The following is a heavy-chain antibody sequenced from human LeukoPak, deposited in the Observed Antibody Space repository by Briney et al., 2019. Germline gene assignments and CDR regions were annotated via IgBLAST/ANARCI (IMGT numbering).Heavy chain of an antibody. CDR2: IYNGGST. CDR3: ARDLGITMIVVVKADYYGMDV. Sequence: SETLSLTCTVSGDSITSHYWNWVRHPPGKGLEWIGYIYNGGSTNYNPSLKSRVTMSLDTSKNQFSLNLNSVAAADTAVYYCARDLGITMIVVVKADYYGMDVWGQGTTVTVSS. D-gene: IGHD3-22*01. CDR1: GDSITSHY. J-gene: IGHJ6*02. V-gene: IGHV4-59*11.